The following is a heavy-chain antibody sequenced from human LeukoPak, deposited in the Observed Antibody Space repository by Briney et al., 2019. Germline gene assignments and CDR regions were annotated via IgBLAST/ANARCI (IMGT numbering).Heavy chain of an antibody. CDR2: IYTSGST. J-gene: IGHJ4*02. CDR1: GGSISSYY. D-gene: IGHD3-22*01. Sequence: PSETLSLTCTVSGGSISSYYWSWIRQPAGKGLEWIGRIYTSGSTNYNPSLKSRVTMSVDTSKNQFSLKLSSVTAADTAVYYCAREGRDSSGYYYFDYWGQGTLVTVSS. V-gene: IGHV4-4*07. CDR3: AREGRDSSGYYYFDY.